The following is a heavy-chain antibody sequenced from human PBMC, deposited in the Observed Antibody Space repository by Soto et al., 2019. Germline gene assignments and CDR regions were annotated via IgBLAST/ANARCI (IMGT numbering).Heavy chain of an antibody. V-gene: IGHV4-61*01. Sequence: SETLSHTYRLSGRPVSIVSYHWRWIRQPPGKGLEWIGYIYYSGSTNYNPSLKSRVTISVDTSKNQFSLKLSSVTAADTAVYYCARDQYSYGYGLKYYGMDVWGQGTTVT. D-gene: IGHD5-18*01. CDR1: GRPVSIVSYH. CDR2: IYYSGST. CDR3: ARDQYSYGYGLKYYGMDV. J-gene: IGHJ6*02.